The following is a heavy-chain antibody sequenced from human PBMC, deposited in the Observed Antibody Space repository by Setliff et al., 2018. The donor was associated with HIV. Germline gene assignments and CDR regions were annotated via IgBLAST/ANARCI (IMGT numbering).Heavy chain of an antibody. CDR2: MYYSGST. V-gene: IGHV4-39*07. D-gene: IGHD6-19*01. CDR3: VREIHAVPGFIDS. Sequence: SETLSLTCTVSGGSISSSSYYWGWVRQPPGKGLEWIGSMYYSGSTYYHPSLKSRVTMSIDTSKNQLSLKMTSVTAADTGVYYCVREIHAVPGFIDSWGQGAQVTVSS. J-gene: IGHJ4*02. CDR1: GGSISSSSYY.